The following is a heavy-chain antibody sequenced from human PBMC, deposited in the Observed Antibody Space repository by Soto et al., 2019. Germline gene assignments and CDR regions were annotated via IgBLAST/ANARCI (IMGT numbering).Heavy chain of an antibody. CDR1: GFAFSSYG. CDR2: ISCHGRDQ. CDR3: AKDLTSYCTNGFCHPSDGGPYYYGMDV. V-gene: IGHV3-30*18. Sequence: QVHLVESGGGVVQPGRSLRLSCAASGFAFSSYGMHWVRQAPGKGLEWLAVISCHGRDQYYADSVKGRFTISRDSSNNTVYLQMSSLRPEDPAVYYCAKDLTSYCTNGFCHPSDGGPYYYGMDVWCQGTTVTVSS. J-gene: IGHJ6*02. D-gene: IGHD2-8*01.